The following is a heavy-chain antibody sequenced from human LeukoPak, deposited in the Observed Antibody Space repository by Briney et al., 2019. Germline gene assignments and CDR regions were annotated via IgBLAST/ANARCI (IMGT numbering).Heavy chain of an antibody. D-gene: IGHD1-26*01. J-gene: IGHJ1*01. CDR3: AKVASGSFFQH. CDR1: GFTFSTYA. Sequence: GGSLRLSCAASGFTFSTYAMSWVRQAPGKGLEWVSSISGSGGTTYYADSVKGRFTISRDNSKNTLYLQMNSLRAEDTAVYYCAKVASGSFFQHWGQGTLVTVSS. V-gene: IGHV3-23*01. CDR2: ISGSGGTT.